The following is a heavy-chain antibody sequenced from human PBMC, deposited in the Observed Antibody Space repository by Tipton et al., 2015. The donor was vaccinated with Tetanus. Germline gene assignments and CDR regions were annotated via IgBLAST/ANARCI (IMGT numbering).Heavy chain of an antibody. Sequence: SLRLSCAASGFTFSSYGMHWVRQAPGKGLEWVAVIWYDGSNKYYADSVKGRFTISRDNSKNTLYLQMNSLRAEDTAVYYCARASTVTTALSWFDPWGQGTLVTVSS. V-gene: IGHV3-33*01. D-gene: IGHD4-11*01. CDR1: GFTFSSYG. J-gene: IGHJ5*02. CDR3: ARASTVTTALSWFDP. CDR2: IWYDGSNK.